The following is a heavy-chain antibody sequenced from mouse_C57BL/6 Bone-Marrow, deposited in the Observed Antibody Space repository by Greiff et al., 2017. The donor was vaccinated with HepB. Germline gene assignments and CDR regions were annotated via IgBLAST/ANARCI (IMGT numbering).Heavy chain of an antibody. CDR3: ARASLYDYDEGFAY. J-gene: IGHJ3*01. D-gene: IGHD2-4*01. CDR1: GFSLTSYG. V-gene: IGHV2-6*01. CDR2: IWGVGST. Sequence: VKLQESGPGLVAPSQSLSITCTVSGFSLTSYGVDWVRQSPGKGLEWLGVIWGVGSTNYNSALKSRLSISKDNSKSQVFLKMNSLQTDDTAMYYCARASLYDYDEGFAYWGQGTLVTVSA.